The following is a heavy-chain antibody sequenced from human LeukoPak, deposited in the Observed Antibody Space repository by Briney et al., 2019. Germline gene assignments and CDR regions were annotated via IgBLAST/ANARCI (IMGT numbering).Heavy chain of an antibody. CDR2: IYHSGST. D-gene: IGHD3-16*01. V-gene: IGHV4-38-2*02. CDR1: GYSISRGNH. J-gene: IGHJ4*02. CDR3: ARGPLIGPIDY. Sequence: ASETLSLTCTVSGYSISRGNHWGWIRQPPGKGLEWIGSIYHSGSTYYNPSLKSRVTISVDTSKNQFSLKLTSVTAADTAVYYCARGPLIGPIDYWGQGTLVTVSS.